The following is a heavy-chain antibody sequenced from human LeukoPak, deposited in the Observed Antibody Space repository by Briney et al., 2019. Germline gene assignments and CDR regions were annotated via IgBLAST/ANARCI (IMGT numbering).Heavy chain of an antibody. J-gene: IGHJ4*02. CDR1: GGSFSGYY. V-gene: IGHV4-34*01. Sequence: PSETLSLTCAVYGGSFSGYYWSWIRQPPGKGLEWIGEINHSGSTNYNPSLKSRVTISVDTSKNQFSLKLSSVTAADTAVYYCARGGYCSSTSCGGVVDYWGQGTLVTVSS. CDR2: INHSGST. D-gene: IGHD2-2*03. CDR3: ARGGYCSSTSCGGVVDY.